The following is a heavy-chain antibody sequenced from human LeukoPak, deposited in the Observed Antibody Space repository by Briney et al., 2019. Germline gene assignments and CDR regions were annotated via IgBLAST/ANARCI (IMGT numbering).Heavy chain of an antibody. D-gene: IGHD1-26*01. CDR3: AKDTGSVNYFDY. CDR2: ISYDGSNK. CDR1: GFTFSSYG. J-gene: IGHJ4*02. V-gene: IGHV3-30*18. Sequence: GRSLRLSCAASGFTFSSYGMHWVRQAPGKGPEWVAVISYDGSNKYYADSVKGRFTISRDNSKNTLYLQMNSLRAEDTAVYYCAKDTGSVNYFDYWGQGTLVTVSS.